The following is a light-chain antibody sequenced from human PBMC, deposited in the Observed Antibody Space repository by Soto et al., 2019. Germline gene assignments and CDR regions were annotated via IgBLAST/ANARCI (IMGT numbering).Light chain of an antibody. Sequence: EIVLTQSPGTLSLSPGERATLSCRASQSVSSNFLAWYQQKPGQAPKLLISGGSSRATGIPDRFSGSGSGTDSTLTITKLEPEDFAVYSCQQYGSSPGTFGQGTKLEIK. V-gene: IGKV3-20*01. J-gene: IGKJ2*02. CDR2: GGS. CDR3: QQYGSSPGT. CDR1: QSVSSNF.